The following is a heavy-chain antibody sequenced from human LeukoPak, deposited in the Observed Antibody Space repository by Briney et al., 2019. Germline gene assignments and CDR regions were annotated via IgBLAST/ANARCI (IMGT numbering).Heavy chain of an antibody. CDR3: ASLVSYGHWGRPSPPGDPMIYGMDV. D-gene: IGHD5-18*01. V-gene: IGHV4-34*01. CDR1: GGSFSGYY. Sequence: PSETLSLTCAVYGGSFSGYYWSWIRQPPGKGLEWIGEINHSGSTNYNPSLKSRVTISVDTSKNQFSLKLSSVTAADTAVYYCASLVSYGHWGRPSPPGDPMIYGMDVWGQGTTVTVSS. J-gene: IGHJ6*02. CDR2: INHSGST.